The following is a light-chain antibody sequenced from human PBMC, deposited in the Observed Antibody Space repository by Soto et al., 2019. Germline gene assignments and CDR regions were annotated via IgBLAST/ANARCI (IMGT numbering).Light chain of an antibody. Sequence: EIVLTQSPATLSLSPGERATLSCRASQSVTGYLAWYQQKPGQAPRLLIYGASIRATGIPDRFSGSGSGTDFTLTISRLEPEDFAVYYCQQYGNSLWTFGQGTKVDIK. CDR3: QQYGNSLWT. J-gene: IGKJ1*01. V-gene: IGKV3-20*01. CDR1: QSVTGY. CDR2: GAS.